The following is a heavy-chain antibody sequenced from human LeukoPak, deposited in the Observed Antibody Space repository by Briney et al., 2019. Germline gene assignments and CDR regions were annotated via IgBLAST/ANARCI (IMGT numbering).Heavy chain of an antibody. CDR3: ARLGKGYYDFWSGV. D-gene: IGHD3-3*01. CDR1: GGSISSSSYY. Sequence: PSETLSLTCTVSGGSISSSSYYWGWIRQPPGKGLEWIGSIYYSGSTYYNPSLKSRVTISVDTSKNQFSLKLSSVTAADTAVYYCARLGKGYYDFWSGVWGQGTLVTVSS. CDR2: IYYSGST. J-gene: IGHJ4*02. V-gene: IGHV4-39*01.